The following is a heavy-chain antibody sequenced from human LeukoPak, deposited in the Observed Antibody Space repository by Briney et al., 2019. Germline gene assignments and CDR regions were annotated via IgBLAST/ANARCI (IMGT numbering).Heavy chain of an antibody. Sequence: SQTLSLTCTVSGGSLSSGSYYWSWIRQPAGKGLEWIGRIYTSGSTNYNPSLKSRVTISVDTSKNQFSLKLSSVTAADTAVYYCARDIVVVVAATNWFDPWGQGTLVTVSS. CDR3: ARDIVVVVAATNWFDP. CDR1: GGSLSSGSYY. J-gene: IGHJ5*02. D-gene: IGHD2-15*01. V-gene: IGHV4-61*02. CDR2: IYTSGST.